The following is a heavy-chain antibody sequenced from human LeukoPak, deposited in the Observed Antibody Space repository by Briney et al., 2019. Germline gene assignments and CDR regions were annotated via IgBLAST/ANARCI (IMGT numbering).Heavy chain of an antibody. Sequence: PGGSLRLSCAASGFTFSSYGMHWVRQAPGKGLEWVAVISYDGSNKYYADSVKGRFTISRDNSKSTLYLQMNSLRAEDTAVYYCAKGAGSSGYYPDYFDYWGQGTLVTVSS. J-gene: IGHJ4*02. CDR1: GFTFSSYG. CDR2: ISYDGSNK. D-gene: IGHD3-22*01. V-gene: IGHV3-30*18. CDR3: AKGAGSSGYYPDYFDY.